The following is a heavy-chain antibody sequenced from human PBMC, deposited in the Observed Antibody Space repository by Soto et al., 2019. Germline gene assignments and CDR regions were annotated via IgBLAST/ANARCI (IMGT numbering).Heavy chain of an antibody. J-gene: IGHJ6*02. Sequence: PGGSLRLSCAASGFTFSSYAIHWVRQAPGKGLEWVALISSGGTNKYYADSVKGRFTISRDNSKNALYLQMNSLRAEDTAVYYCTRPPYTSYYYTMDVWGHGTTVTVSS. D-gene: IGHD4-4*01. CDR1: GFTFSSYA. CDR2: ISSGGTNK. CDR3: TRPPYTSYYYTMDV. V-gene: IGHV3-30-3*01.